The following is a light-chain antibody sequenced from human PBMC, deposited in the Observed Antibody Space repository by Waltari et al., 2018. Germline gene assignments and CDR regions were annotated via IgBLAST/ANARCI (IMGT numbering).Light chain of an antibody. J-gene: IGKJ3*01. CDR2: SAS. CDR1: QSIARY. V-gene: IGKV1-39*01. Sequence: DIQMTQSPSSLSASVGDRVTITCRASQSIARYLNWYQQKPGKATNLLIYSASTLQHVVPSRFSGSGSGTDFTLIIRSLQPEDFATYYCQQSYSNPGTFGPGTTVDIK. CDR3: QQSYSNPGT.